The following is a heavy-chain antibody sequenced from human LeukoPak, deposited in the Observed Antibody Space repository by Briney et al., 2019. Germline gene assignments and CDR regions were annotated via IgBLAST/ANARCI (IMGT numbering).Heavy chain of an antibody. Sequence: ASVKVSCKASGYTFTTYDINWVRQATGQGLEWMGWMNPDSGDKGYAQKFQGRVTMTRNTSISTAYLELSSLTSDDTAVYYCARGQRSTLFGLAVEDWGQGSLVTVSS. CDR3: ARGQRSTLFGLAVED. CDR2: MNPDSGDK. V-gene: IGHV1-8*01. CDR1: GYTFTTYD. D-gene: IGHD3-3*01. J-gene: IGHJ4*02.